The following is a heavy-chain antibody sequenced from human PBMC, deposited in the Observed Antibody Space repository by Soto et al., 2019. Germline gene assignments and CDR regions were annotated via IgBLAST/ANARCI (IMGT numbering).Heavy chain of an antibody. CDR3: ARDMYTNYVNYFDL. Sequence: GASVKVSCKASGYTFTSYGISWVRQAPGQGLEWMGWISAYNGNTNYAQKLQGRVTMTTDTSTSTAYMELRSLRSDDTAVYYCARDMYTNYVNYFDLWGQGTLVTVSS. V-gene: IGHV1-18*01. CDR1: GYTFTSYG. CDR2: ISAYNGNT. J-gene: IGHJ5*02. D-gene: IGHD3-16*01.